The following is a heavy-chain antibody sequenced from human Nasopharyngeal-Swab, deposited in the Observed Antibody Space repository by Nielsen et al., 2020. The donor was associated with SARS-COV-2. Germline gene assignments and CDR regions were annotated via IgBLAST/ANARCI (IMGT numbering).Heavy chain of an antibody. CDR2: ISYDGSNK. CDR3: ARTRGGSYYDAFDI. CDR1: GFTFSSNA. J-gene: IGHJ3*02. V-gene: IGHV3-30*04. D-gene: IGHD1-26*01. Sequence: GESLKVSCAASGFTFSSNAMHWVRQAPGKGLEWVAVISYDGSNKYYADSVKGRFTISRDNSKNTLYLQMNSLRAEDTAVYYCARTRGGSYYDAFDIWGQGTMVTVSS.